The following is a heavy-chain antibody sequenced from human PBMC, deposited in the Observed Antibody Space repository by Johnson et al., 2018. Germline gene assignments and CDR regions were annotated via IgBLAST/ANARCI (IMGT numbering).Heavy chain of an antibody. J-gene: IGHJ3*02. V-gene: IGHV3-15*07. CDR3: AGEGVINAFDI. CDR2: IKSKTDGGTT. CDR1: GFTFSNAW. Sequence: VQLVESGGGLVKPGGSLRLSCAASGFTFSNAWMNWVRQAPGKGLEWVGRIKSKTDGGTTDYAAPVKGRFTISRDNSKNPVYLQMNGLIAEDTAVYYCAGEGVINAFDIWGQGTMVTVSS. D-gene: IGHD2-21*01.